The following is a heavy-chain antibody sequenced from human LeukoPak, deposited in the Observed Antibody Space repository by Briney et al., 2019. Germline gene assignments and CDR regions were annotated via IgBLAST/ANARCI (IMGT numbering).Heavy chain of an antibody. D-gene: IGHD5-12*01. Sequence: PSETLSLTCSVSGVSISSSRDYWGWIRQPPGKGLEWIGSIYYSGSTYYSPSLKRRGTMSMDTSKNQFSLKLTSVTAADTAVYYCARGRIVGTTRYADYWGQGTLVTVSS. V-gene: IGHV4-39*07. CDR3: ARGRIVGTTRYADY. CDR1: GVSISSSRDY. CDR2: IYYSGST. J-gene: IGHJ4*02.